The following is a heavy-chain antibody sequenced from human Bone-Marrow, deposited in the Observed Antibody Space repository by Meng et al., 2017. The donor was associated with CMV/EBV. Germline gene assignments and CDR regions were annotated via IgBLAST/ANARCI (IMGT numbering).Heavy chain of an antibody. J-gene: IGHJ4*02. CDR3: ARGSTTPRRLIAARALDY. Sequence: GGSLRLSCAASGFTFSSYAMSWVRQAPGKGLEWVSVIYSGGSTYYADSVKGRFTISRDNSKNTLYLQMNSLRAEDTAVYYCARGSTTPRRLIAARALDYWGQGTLVTVSS. V-gene: IGHV3-66*02. CDR2: IYSGGST. CDR1: GFTFSSYA. D-gene: IGHD6-6*01.